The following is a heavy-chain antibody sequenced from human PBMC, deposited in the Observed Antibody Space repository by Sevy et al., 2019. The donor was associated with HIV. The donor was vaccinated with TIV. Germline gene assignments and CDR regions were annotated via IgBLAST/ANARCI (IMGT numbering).Heavy chain of an antibody. CDR1: GFTFSSYA. CDR2: ISYDGSNK. D-gene: IGHD4-17*01. J-gene: IGHJ4*02. CDR3: ARAYGDYGGRYFDY. Sequence: GGSLRLSYAASGFTFSSYAMXWXRQAPGKGLEWVAVISYDGSNKYYADSVKGRFTISRDNSKNTLYLQMNSLRAEDTAVYYCARAYGDYGGRYFDYWGQGTLVTVSS. V-gene: IGHV3-30-3*01.